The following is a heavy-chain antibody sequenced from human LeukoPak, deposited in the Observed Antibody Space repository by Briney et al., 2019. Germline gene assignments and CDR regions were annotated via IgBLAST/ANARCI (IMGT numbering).Heavy chain of an antibody. CDR2: IGISSGNT. V-gene: IGHV3-48*03. D-gene: IGHD1-1*01. CDR1: GFTFSSYE. CDR3: ARDHNYAFDN. Sequence: GGSLRLSCAASGFTFSSYEMNWVRQAPGKGLEWISWIGISSGNTKYADSVKGRFTISGDNAKNSLYLQMNSLRVEDTAVYYCARDHNYAFDNWGQGTLVTVSS. J-gene: IGHJ4*02.